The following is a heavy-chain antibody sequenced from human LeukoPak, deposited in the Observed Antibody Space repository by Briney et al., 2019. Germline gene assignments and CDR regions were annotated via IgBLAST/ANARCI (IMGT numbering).Heavy chain of an antibody. J-gene: IGHJ3*02. Sequence: PSETLSLTCTVSGGSISSTSSYYWAWIRQPPGKGMEWIGSIHYSGTTYYNPSLKSRVTIFVDTSNNQFSLKLSSVTAPDAAVYYCARGHEVTAKAFDIWGQGTMVTVSS. V-gene: IGHV4-39*02. D-gene: IGHD2-21*02. CDR1: GGSISSTSSYY. CDR3: ARGHEVTAKAFDI. CDR2: IHYSGTT.